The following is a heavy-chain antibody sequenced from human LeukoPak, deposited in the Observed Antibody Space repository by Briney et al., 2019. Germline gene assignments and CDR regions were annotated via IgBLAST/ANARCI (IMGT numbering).Heavy chain of an antibody. J-gene: IGHJ4*02. CDR3: ARMFSGNYYGYYFDY. CDR2: LYSGGMT. V-gene: IGHV3-53*01. CDR1: GFTVNNYY. D-gene: IGHD1-26*01. Sequence: PGGSLRLSCAASGFTVNNYYMRWVRQAPGKGLEGVSILYSGGMTYYADSVKGRFTISTDTSKNTVNLQMNSLRAEDTAIYYCARMFSGNYYGYYFDYWGQGSMLTVSS.